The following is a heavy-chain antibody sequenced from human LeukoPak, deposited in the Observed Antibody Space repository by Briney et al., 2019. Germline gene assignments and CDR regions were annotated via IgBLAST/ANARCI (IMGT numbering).Heavy chain of an antibody. D-gene: IGHD3-10*01. J-gene: IGHJ6*02. V-gene: IGHV3-23*01. Sequence: RRSLRLSCQASGFTLSSYAMSCDRQAPGKGREWVSAISGIGGSTYYADSVKGRFTISRDNAKNTLYRQMNSLRAEDTAVYYCAKDRPNYGSGSYYNDYYYGMDVWGQGTTATASS. CDR2: ISGIGGST. CDR3: AKDRPNYGSGSYYNDYYYGMDV. CDR1: GFTLSSYA.